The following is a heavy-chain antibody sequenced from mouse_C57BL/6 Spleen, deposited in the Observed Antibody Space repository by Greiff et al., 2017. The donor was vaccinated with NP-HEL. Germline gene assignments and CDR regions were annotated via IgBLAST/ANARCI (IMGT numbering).Heavy chain of an antibody. CDR2: INPNNGGT. Sequence: EVKLVESGPELVKPGASVKIPCKASGYTFTDYNMDWVKQSHGKSLEWIGDINPNNGGTIYNQKFKGKATLTVDKSSSTAYMELRSLTSEDTAVYYCARRYYDYDYAMDYWGQGTSVTVSS. J-gene: IGHJ4*01. V-gene: IGHV1-18*01. CDR3: ARRYYDYDYAMDY. CDR1: GYTFTDYN. D-gene: IGHD2-4*01.